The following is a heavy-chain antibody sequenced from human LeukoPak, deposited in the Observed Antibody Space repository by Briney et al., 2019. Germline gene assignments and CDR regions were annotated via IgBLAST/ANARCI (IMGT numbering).Heavy chain of an antibody. D-gene: IGHD3-3*01. CDR1: GFTFSSYS. V-gene: IGHV3-21*01. Sequence: GGSLRLSCAASGFTFSSYSMNWVRQAPGKGLEWVSSISSSSSYIYYADSVKGRFTISRDNAKNSLYLQMNSLRAEDTAVYYCASSTGYYDFWSGYYTSLSDYYGMDVWGQGTTVTVSS. J-gene: IGHJ6*02. CDR2: ISSSSSYI. CDR3: ASSTGYYDFWSGYYTSLSDYYGMDV.